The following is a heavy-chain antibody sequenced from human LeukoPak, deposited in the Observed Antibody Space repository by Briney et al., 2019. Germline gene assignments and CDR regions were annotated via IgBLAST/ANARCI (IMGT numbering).Heavy chain of an antibody. CDR3: ARAPRDGYNSYYYYYGMDV. D-gene: IGHD5-24*01. CDR1: GGSFSGYY. CDR2: INHSGST. J-gene: IGHJ6*02. V-gene: IGHV4-34*01. Sequence: PSETLSLTCAVYGGSFSGYYWSWIRQPPGKGLEWIGEINHSGSTNYNPSLKSRVTISVDTSKNQFSLKLSSVTAADTAVYYCARAPRDGYNSYYYYYGMDVWGQGTTVTVSS.